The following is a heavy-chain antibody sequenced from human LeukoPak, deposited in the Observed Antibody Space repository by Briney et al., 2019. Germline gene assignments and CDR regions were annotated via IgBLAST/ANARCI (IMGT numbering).Heavy chain of an antibody. V-gene: IGHV4-61*02. Sequence: SETLSLTCTVSGGSISSDDYYWTWMRQPAGKGPEWVGRVRTCGTTAFNTSVKSRVSISLDTSKNHFYLKLTSVTAADTAVYYCARGFTFGHGAMFDYWGQGTLVTVSP. CDR1: GGSISSDDYY. CDR3: ARGFTFGHGAMFDY. CDR2: VRTCGTT. J-gene: IGHJ4*02. D-gene: IGHD4-17*01.